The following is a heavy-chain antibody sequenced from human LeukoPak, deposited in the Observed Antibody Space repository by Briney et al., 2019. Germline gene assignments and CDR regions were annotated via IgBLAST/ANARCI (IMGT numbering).Heavy chain of an antibody. J-gene: IGHJ4*02. CDR2: IYHCGST. CDR3: ARGMVRGFDY. Sequence: PSETLSLTCAVSGGSISSGGYSWSWIRQPPGKGLEWIGYIYHCGSTYYNPSLKSRVTISVDRSKNQFSLKLSSVTAADTAVYYCARGMVRGFDYWGQGTLVTVSS. V-gene: IGHV4-30-2*01. D-gene: IGHD3-10*01. CDR1: GGSISSGGYS.